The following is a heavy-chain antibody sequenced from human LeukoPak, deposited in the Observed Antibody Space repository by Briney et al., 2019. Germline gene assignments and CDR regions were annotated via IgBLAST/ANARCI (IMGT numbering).Heavy chain of an antibody. J-gene: IGHJ4*02. Sequence: KPGGSLRLSCAASGFTFSSYSMNWVRQAPGKGLEWVSSFSSNRIHIYYADSVKGRFTISRDNAKNSLNLQMNSLRAEDTAMYYCARDLSYGSLDCRGQGTLVTVSS. CDR1: GFTFSSYS. D-gene: IGHD3-9*01. CDR2: FSSNRIHI. V-gene: IGHV3-21*01. CDR3: ARDLSYGSLDC.